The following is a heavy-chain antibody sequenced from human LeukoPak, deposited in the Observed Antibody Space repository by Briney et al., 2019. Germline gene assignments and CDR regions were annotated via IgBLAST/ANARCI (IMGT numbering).Heavy chain of an antibody. CDR1: GFSFDEYA. Sequence: GGSLRLSCADSGFSFDEYAMHWVRQAPGKGLEWVSGISLNSGSIGYADAVKGRFTISRDNAKNSLFLQMKSLRVEDTAFYYCVKDTAPEYYYDSSGYFQQWGQGALVTVSS. V-gene: IGHV3-9*01. J-gene: IGHJ1*01. CDR3: VKDTAPEYYYDSSGYFQQ. CDR2: ISLNSGSI. D-gene: IGHD3-22*01.